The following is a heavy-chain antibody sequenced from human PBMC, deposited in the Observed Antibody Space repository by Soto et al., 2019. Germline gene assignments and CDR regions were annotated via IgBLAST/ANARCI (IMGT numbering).Heavy chain of an antibody. J-gene: IGHJ3*02. D-gene: IGHD3-22*01. CDR3: ARLWPPMIVGGTGAFDI. Sequence: ASVNVSCKASGYTFTSYGISWVRQAPGQWLDWMGWINADNGNTNYAQKFQGRVTMIRDTSASTAYLQWSSLKASDTAMYYCARLWPPMIVGGTGAFDIWGQGTMVTVSS. CDR2: INADNGNT. CDR1: GYTFTSYG. V-gene: IGHV1-18*01.